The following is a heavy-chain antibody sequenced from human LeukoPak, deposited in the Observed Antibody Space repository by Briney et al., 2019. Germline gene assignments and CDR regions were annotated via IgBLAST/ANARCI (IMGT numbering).Heavy chain of an antibody. D-gene: IGHD2-2*01. CDR3: AKDYSYCSSTSCYSTPDAFDI. V-gene: IGHV3-23*01. Sequence: GGSLRLSCAASGFTFSSYAMSWVRQAPGKGLERVSAICGSGGNTYYADSVKGRFTISRDNAKNTLYLQMNSLRAEDTAVYYCAKDYSYCSSTSCYSTPDAFDIWGQGTMVTVSS. CDR1: GFTFSSYA. J-gene: IGHJ3*02. CDR2: ICGSGGNT.